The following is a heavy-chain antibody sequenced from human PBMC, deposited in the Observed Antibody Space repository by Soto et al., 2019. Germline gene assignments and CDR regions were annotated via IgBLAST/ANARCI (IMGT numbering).Heavy chain of an antibody. CDR2: INAGNGNT. CDR1: GYTFTSYA. CDR3: ARVGRYCRSTSCYAFDI. Sequence: ASVKVSCKASGYTFTSYAMHWVRQAPGQRLEWMGWINAGNGNTKYSQKFQGRVTITRDTSASTAYMELSSLRSEDTAVYYCARVGRYCRSTSCYAFDIWGQGTMVTVSS. D-gene: IGHD2-2*01. J-gene: IGHJ3*02. V-gene: IGHV1-3*01.